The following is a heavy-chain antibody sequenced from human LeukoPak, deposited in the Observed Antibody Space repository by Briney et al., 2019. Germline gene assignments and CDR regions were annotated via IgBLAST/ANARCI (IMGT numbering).Heavy chain of an antibody. V-gene: IGHV3-48*03. J-gene: IGHJ3*02. Sequence: PTGRSLRLSCAASGFTFSSYEMNWVRQAPGKGLEWVSYISSSGSTVYYADSVKGRFTISRDNAKNSLYLQMNSLRAEDTAVYYCARDHLFTMIVSHYAFDIWGQGTMVTVSS. CDR3: ARDHLFTMIVSHYAFDI. D-gene: IGHD3-22*01. CDR1: GFTFSSYE. CDR2: ISSSGSTV.